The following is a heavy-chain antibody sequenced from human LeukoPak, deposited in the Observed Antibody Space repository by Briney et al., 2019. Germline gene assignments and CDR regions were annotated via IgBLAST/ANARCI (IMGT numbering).Heavy chain of an antibody. J-gene: IGHJ4*02. CDR1: GFTFSNYW. CDR3: AGIAAAGTGY. Sequence: PGGSLRLSCAASGFTFSNYWMHWVRQAPGKGLVWVSRINTDGSSTNYADSVKGRFTISRDNAKNTLYLQMNSLRAEDTAVYYCAGIAAAGTGYWGQGTLVTVSS. V-gene: IGHV3-74*01. D-gene: IGHD6-13*01. CDR2: INTDGSST.